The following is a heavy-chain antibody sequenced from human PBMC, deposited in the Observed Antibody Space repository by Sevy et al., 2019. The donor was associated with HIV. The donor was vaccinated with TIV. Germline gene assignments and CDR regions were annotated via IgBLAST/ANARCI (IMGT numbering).Heavy chain of an antibody. CDR3: ARGTVLLGIVVVPAARGWFDP. D-gene: IGHD2-2*03. CDR1: GYTFTNYD. CDR2: MNPNSGNT. J-gene: IGHJ5*02. Sequence: ASVKVSCKASGYTFTNYDINWVRQATGQGLEWMGWMNPNSGNTGYAQKFQGRVTMTRNTSISTAYMELSSLRSEDTAVYYCARGTVLLGIVVVPAARGWFDPWGHGTLVTVS. V-gene: IGHV1-8*01.